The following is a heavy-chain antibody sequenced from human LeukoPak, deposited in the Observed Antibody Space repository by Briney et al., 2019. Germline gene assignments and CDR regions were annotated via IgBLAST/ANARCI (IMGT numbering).Heavy chain of an antibody. Sequence: PGGSLRLSCAASGFTLSRYSMNWVRQAPGKGLEWVSSISTSSSYIYYADSVKGRFTISRDNAKNSLYLQMNSLRDEDTAVYYCARDTLVYADSPDAFDIWGQGTMVTVSS. J-gene: IGHJ3*02. D-gene: IGHD4-17*01. V-gene: IGHV3-21*01. CDR1: GFTLSRYS. CDR3: ARDTLVYADSPDAFDI. CDR2: ISTSSSYI.